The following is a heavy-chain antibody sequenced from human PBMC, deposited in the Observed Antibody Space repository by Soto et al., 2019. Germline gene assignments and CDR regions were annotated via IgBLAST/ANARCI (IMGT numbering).Heavy chain of an antibody. CDR3: ARAARQGWDGPPVAFDI. V-gene: IGHV3-66*01. J-gene: IGHJ3*02. Sequence: GGSLRLSCAASGFTVSSNYMSWVRQAPGKGLEWVSVIYSGGSTYYADSVKGRFTISRDNSKNTLYLQMNSLRAEDTAVYYCARAARQGWDGPPVAFDIWGQGTMVTVSS. D-gene: IGHD1-26*01. CDR2: IYSGGST. CDR1: GFTVSSNY.